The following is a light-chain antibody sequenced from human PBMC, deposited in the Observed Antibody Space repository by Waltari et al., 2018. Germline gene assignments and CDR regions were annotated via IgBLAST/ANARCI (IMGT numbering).Light chain of an antibody. Sequence: IQMTQSPSTLSASVGDRVIITCRASQDSSTWLSWLQQKPGKAPKLLIYQASTLQSGVPSRFSGSKSGTEFTLTISSLQPDDFATYYCQQCKNSRTFGHGTRVEVK. CDR3: QQCKNSRT. V-gene: IGKV1-5*03. J-gene: IGKJ1*01. CDR1: QDSSTW. CDR2: QAS.